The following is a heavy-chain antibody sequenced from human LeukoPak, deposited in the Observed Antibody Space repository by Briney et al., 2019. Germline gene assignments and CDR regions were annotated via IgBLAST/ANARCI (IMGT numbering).Heavy chain of an antibody. CDR3: ARDRSGGYRVTFDY. CDR1: GFTFSSYW. V-gene: IGHV3-7*01. J-gene: IGHJ4*02. CDR2: IKQDGSEK. Sequence: GGTLRLSCAASGFTFSSYWMSWVRQAPGKGLEWVANIKQDGSEKYYVDSVKGRFTISRDNAKNSLYLQMNSLRAEDTAVYYCARDRSGGYRVTFDYWGQGTLVTVSS. D-gene: IGHD5/OR15-5a*01.